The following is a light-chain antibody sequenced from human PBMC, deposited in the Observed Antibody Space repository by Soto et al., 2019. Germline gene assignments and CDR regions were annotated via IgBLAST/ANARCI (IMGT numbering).Light chain of an antibody. CDR1: SSNIGTGYD. V-gene: IGLV1-40*01. J-gene: IGLJ2*01. CDR2: GKSNCKS. CDR3: QSYDSSLSGSV. Sequence: QSVLTQPPSVSGAPGQRVTISCTGSSSNIGTGYDVHWYQQLPGTAPKLLIYGKSNCKSNRPSGVPDRFSGSKSGTSASLAITGLQAEDEADYYCQSYDSSLSGSVFGGGTKLTVL.